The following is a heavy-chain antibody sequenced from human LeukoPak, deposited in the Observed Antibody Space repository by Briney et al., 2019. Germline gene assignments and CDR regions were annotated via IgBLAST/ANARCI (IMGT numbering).Heavy chain of an antibody. CDR1: GGSISSSSYY. CDR3: ARGDYGDSNFDY. D-gene: IGHD4-17*01. Sequence: SETLSLTCTVSGGSISSSSYYWGWVRQPPGKGLEWIGSIYYSGGTYYSPSLKSRVTISVDSSKNQFSLKLSSVTAADTAVYYCARGDYGDSNFDYWGQGTLVTVSS. J-gene: IGHJ4*02. V-gene: IGHV4-39*01. CDR2: IYYSGGT.